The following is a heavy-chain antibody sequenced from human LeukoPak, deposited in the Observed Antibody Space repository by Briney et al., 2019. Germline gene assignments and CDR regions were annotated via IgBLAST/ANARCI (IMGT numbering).Heavy chain of an antibody. CDR1: GFTFSSYA. D-gene: IGHD3-10*01. V-gene: IGHV3-23*01. CDR3: AKENYGSGSYFTGAFDI. Sequence: GSLRLSCAASGFTFSSYAMSWVRQAPGKGLEWVSAISGSGGSTYYADSVKGRFTISRDNSKNTLYLQMNSLRAEDTAVYYCAKENYGSGSYFTGAFDIWGQGTMVTVSS. J-gene: IGHJ3*02. CDR2: ISGSGGST.